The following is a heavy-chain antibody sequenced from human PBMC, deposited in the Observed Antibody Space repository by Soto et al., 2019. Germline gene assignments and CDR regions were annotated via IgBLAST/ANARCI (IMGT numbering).Heavy chain of an antibody. CDR1: GDSMDNNRW. Sequence: QVQLQESGPGLVKPSETLSLTCAVFGDSMDNNRWWSWVRQSPGKGLEWIGEVTRSGSTNYNPSHIRCVTISIDAPNKHHCHHLSSVTAAHTAVYYCANQKVYRFYGELYVFDYWGLGTLVTVSS. CDR2: VTRSGST. V-gene: IGHV4-4*02. J-gene: IGHJ4*02. CDR3: ANQKVYRFYGELYVFDY. D-gene: IGHD4-17*01.